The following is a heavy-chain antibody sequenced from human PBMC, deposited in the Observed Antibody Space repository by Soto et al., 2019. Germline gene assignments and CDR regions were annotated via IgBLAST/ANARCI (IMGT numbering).Heavy chain of an antibody. CDR2: ISPHNGNT. J-gene: IGHJ4*02. D-gene: IGHD2-2*01. Sequence: HVQLVQSGGELKKPGASVKVSCNTSGYTFNTYFITWVRQAPGQGLEWMGWISPHNGNTNYAEKFQGRVTMTTDTITQTAYMELRNLRFDDTAVYYCARDTSNSFDYWGQGTPVTVSS. V-gene: IGHV1-18*01. CDR3: ARDTSNSFDY. CDR1: GYTFNTYF.